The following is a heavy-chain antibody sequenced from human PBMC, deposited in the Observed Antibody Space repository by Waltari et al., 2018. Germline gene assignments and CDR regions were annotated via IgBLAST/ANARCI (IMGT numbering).Heavy chain of an antibody. J-gene: IGHJ3*02. CDR2: INPNSGGT. CDR1: GGTFSSYA. V-gene: IGHV1-2*06. D-gene: IGHD1-1*01. Sequence: QVQLVQSGAELKKPGSSVKVSCKAAGGTFSSYALSWVRQAPGQGLEWMGRINPNSGGTNYAQKFQGRVTMNRDTSISTAYMELSRLRSDDTAVYYCARGTGTTDAFDIWGQGTMVTVSS. CDR3: ARGTGTTDAFDI.